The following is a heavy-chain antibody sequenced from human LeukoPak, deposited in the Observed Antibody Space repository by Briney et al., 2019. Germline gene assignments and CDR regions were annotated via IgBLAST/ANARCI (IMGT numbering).Heavy chain of an antibody. CDR1: GFTFSSYA. CDR3: ARVPRRAAAGTGACDI. CDR2: ISYDGSNK. J-gene: IGHJ3*02. Sequence: GGSLRLSCAASGFTFSSYAMRWVRQAPGKGLEWVAVISYDGSNKYYADSVKGRFTISRDNSKNTLYLQMNRLRAEDTAVYYCARVPRRAAAGTGACDIWGQGTMVIVSS. D-gene: IGHD6-13*01. V-gene: IGHV3-30*04.